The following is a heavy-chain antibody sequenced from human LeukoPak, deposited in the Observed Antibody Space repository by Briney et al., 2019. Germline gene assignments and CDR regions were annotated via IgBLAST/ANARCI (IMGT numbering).Heavy chain of an antibody. CDR3: AKVSTGIAVEALDY. CDR2: ISYDGSNK. V-gene: IGHV3-30*18. D-gene: IGHD6-19*01. CDR1: GFTFSSYG. J-gene: IGHJ4*02. Sequence: GRSLRLSCAASGFTFSSYGMHWVRQAPGEGLEWVAVISYDGSNKYYADSVKGRFTISRDNSKNTLYLQMNSLRAEDTAVYYCAKVSTGIAVEALDYWGQGTLVTVSS.